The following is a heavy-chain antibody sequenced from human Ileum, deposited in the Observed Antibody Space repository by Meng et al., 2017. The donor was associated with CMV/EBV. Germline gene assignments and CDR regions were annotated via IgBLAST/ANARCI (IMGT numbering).Heavy chain of an antibody. CDR1: GFTFSVYD. V-gene: IGHV3-13*01. CDR2: IRSGGNT. Sequence: GGPLRLSCAASGFTFSVYDMHWVRQATGQGLEWVSSIRSGGNTNYPDSVRGRFTISRENAKNSLYLHMNSLRAGDTAVYYCVRVSSGSYIDYWGQGARVTGYS. D-gene: IGHD5-12*01. J-gene: IGHJ4*02. CDR3: VRVSSGSYIDY.